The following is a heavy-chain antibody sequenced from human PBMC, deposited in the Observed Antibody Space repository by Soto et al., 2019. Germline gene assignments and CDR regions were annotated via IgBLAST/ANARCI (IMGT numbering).Heavy chain of an antibody. CDR1: GYTFTSYG. V-gene: IGHV1-18*01. J-gene: IGHJ3*02. CDR2: ISAYNGNT. Sequence: GASVKVSSKASGYTFTSYGISWVRQAPGQGLEWMGWISAYNGNTNYAQKLQGRVTMTTDTSTSTANMELRSLRSDDTAVYYCARAGLRDAFDIWGQGTMVTVSS. D-gene: IGHD5-12*01. CDR3: ARAGLRDAFDI.